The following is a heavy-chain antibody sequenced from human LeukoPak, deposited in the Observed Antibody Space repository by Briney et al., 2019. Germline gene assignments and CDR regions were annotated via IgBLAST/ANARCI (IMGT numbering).Heavy chain of an antibody. CDR2: IYTSGST. CDR1: GGSISSYY. V-gene: IGHV4-4*07. J-gene: IGHJ5*02. Sequence: KPSETLSLTGTVSGGSISSYYWSWIRQPAGKGLEWIGRIYTSGSTNYNPSLKSRVTISVDKSKNQFSLKLSSVTAADTAVYYCAREPQPYYDFWSGRNWFDPWGQGTLVTVSS. CDR3: AREPQPYYDFWSGRNWFDP. D-gene: IGHD3-3*01.